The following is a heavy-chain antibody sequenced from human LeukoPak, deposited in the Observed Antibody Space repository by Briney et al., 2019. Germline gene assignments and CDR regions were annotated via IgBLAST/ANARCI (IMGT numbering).Heavy chain of an antibody. CDR3: TRDRDNSDVLHFFDY. D-gene: IGHD3-22*01. V-gene: IGHV3-66*02. CDR2: LYHGDRT. Sequence: RGSLRLSCAASGFDVNTHFMSWVRQAPGKGLEWVSVLYHGDRTYYADSVKGRFTISRDTSKNTVYLQMQNLRPEDTAVYYCTRDRDNSDVLHFFDYWGQGALVTVSS. J-gene: IGHJ4*02. CDR1: GFDVNTHF.